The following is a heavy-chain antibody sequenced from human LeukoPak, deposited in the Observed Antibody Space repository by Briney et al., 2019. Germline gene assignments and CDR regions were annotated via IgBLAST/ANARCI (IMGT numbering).Heavy chain of an antibody. CDR1: GFTLSDYY. J-gene: IGHJ2*01. V-gene: IGHV3-11*01. CDR2: ISSSGSTI. CDR3: ATKVWFGELSEDWYFDL. Sequence: TGGSLRLSCAASGFTLSDYYMSWIRQAPGKGLEWVSYISSSGSTIYYADSVKGRFTISRDNAKNSLYLQMNSLRAEDTAVYYCATKVWFGELSEDWYFDLWGRGTLVTVSS. D-gene: IGHD3-10*01.